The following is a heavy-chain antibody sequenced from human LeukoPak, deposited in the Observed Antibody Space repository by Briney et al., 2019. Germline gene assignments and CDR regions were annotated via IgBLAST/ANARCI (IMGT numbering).Heavy chain of an antibody. CDR3: ARGSRNHYDYSGYCSY. J-gene: IGHJ4*02. CDR2: ISSNGDRT. D-gene: IGHD3-22*01. V-gene: IGHV3-64*01. CDR1: GFTFSNYA. Sequence: GGSLRLSCAASGFTFSNYAMHWVRQAPGKGLEYVSAISSNGDRTFYANSVKGRFTISRDNSKNTLYLQMGSLRAEDMAVYYCARGSRNHYDYSGYCSYWGQGTLVTVSS.